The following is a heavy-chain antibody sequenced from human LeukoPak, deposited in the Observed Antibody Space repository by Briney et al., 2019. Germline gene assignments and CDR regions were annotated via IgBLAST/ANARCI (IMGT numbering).Heavy chain of an antibody. CDR2: NYYSGST. V-gene: IGHV4-31*03. CDR3: AREGVGTPDDYGGRSSY. CDR1: VGSISSGGYY. D-gene: IGHD4-23*01. Sequence: PSETLSLTCTVSVGSISSGGYYWSWIRQHPAKGLVWIGYNYYSGSTYYNPSLKSRVTISVDTSKNQFSLKLSSVTAADTAVYYCAREGVGTPDDYGGRSSYWGQGTLVTVSS. J-gene: IGHJ4*02.